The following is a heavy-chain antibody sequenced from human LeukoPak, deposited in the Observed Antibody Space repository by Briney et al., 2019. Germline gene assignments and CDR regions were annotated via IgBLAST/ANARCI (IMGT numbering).Heavy chain of an antibody. J-gene: IGHJ6*04. CDR2: IYHSGST. CDR3: ACRTPLYYYYGMDV. CDR1: GGSISSSNW. Sequence: SETLSLTCAVSGGSISSSNWWSWVRQPPGKGLEWIGEIYHSGSTNYNPSLKSRVTISVDKSKNQFSLKLSSVAAADTAVYYCACRTPLYYYYGMDVWGKGTTVTVSS. D-gene: IGHD2-15*01. V-gene: IGHV4-4*02.